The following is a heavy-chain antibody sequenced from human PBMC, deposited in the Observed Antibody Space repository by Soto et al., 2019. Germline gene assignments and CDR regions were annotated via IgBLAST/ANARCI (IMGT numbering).Heavy chain of an antibody. Sequence: QVQLVESGGGVVQPGRSLRLSCAASGFTFSSYGMHWVRQAPGKGLEWVAVIWYDGSNKYYADSVKGRFTISRDNSKNTLYLQMNSLRAEDTAVYYCARSGGSPLDAFDIWGQGTMVTVSS. CDR2: IWYDGSNK. J-gene: IGHJ3*02. V-gene: IGHV3-33*01. D-gene: IGHD1-26*01. CDR1: GFTFSSYG. CDR3: ARSGGSPLDAFDI.